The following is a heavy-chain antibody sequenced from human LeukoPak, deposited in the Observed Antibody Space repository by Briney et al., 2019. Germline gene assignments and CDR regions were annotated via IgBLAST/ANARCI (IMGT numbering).Heavy chain of an antibody. CDR1: GGSFSGYY. CDR2: INHSGST. J-gene: IGHJ4*02. CDR3: ARSGSSWYYFDY. V-gene: IGHV4-34*01. D-gene: IGHD6-6*01. Sequence: PSETLSLTCAVYGGSFSGYYWSWIRQPPGKGLGWIGEINHSGSTNYNPSLKSRVTISVDTSKNQFSLKLSSVTAADTAVYYCARSGSSWYYFDYWGQGTLVTVSS.